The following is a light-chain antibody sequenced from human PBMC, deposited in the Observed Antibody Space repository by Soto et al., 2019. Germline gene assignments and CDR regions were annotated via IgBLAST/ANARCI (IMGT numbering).Light chain of an antibody. Sequence: EIVLTQSPGTLSLSPGERATLSCRASQSVSTNYLAWYKQKPGQPPRLLISGPSSRATGNPDWFIGSGSGADFTLTISSLEPEDFAVYYCQHFGRSPPSWTFGQGTKVEIK. J-gene: IGKJ1*01. CDR2: GPS. V-gene: IGKV3-20*01. CDR1: QSVSTNY. CDR3: QHFGRSPPSWT.